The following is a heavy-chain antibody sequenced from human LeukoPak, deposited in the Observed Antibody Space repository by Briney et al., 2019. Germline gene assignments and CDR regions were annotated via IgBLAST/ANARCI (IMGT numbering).Heavy chain of an antibody. CDR2: ISSSGSTI. J-gene: IGHJ5*02. CDR3: ARAGFYSSGYWFDP. CDR1: GFTFSDYY. D-gene: IGHD3-22*01. V-gene: IGHV3-11*01. Sequence: GGSLRLSCAASGFTFSDYYMSWIRQAPGKGLEWVSYISSSGSTIYYADSVKGRLTISRDNAKNSLYLQMNSLRAEDTAVYYCARAGFYSSGYWFDPWGQGTLVTVSS.